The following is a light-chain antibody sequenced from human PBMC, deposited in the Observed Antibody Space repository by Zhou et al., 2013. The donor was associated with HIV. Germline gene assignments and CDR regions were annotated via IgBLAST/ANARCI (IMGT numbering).Light chain of an antibody. Sequence: DIQMTQSPSSLSASVGDTVTITCRASQGISNYLAWYQQQPGKVPRLLIYESSTLKSGVSSRFSGGGSGTDFTLTITSLQPEDFATYFCQQSYSTIRTFGQGTKVEIK. CDR3: QQSYSTIRT. CDR2: ESS. CDR1: QGISNY. J-gene: IGKJ1*01. V-gene: IGKV1-27*01.